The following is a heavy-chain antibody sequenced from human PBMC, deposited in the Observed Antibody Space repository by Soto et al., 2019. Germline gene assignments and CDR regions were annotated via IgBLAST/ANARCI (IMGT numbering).Heavy chain of an antibody. Sequence: PRGSLRLSCGASVFTFSSYGMHWFRQAPGKGLEWVAVISYDGSNKYYADSVKGRFTISRDNSKNTLYLQMNSLRAEDTAVYYCAKDLEEDTAMVWVFDYWGQGALVTVSS. CDR3: AKDLEEDTAMVWVFDY. D-gene: IGHD5-18*01. V-gene: IGHV3-30*18. J-gene: IGHJ4*02. CDR1: VFTFSSYG. CDR2: ISYDGSNK.